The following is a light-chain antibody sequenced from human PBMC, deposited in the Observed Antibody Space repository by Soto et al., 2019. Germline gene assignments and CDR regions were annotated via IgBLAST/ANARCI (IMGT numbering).Light chain of an antibody. Sequence: EFVLTQSPGTLSLSPGERATLSCRASQTVRNNYLAWYQQKPGQAPRLLIYDASSRATGIPDRFSGSGSGTDFTLTISRLEPEDFAIYYCQQYSSSRTFGQGTKVDIK. CDR2: DAS. V-gene: IGKV3-20*01. CDR1: QTVRNNY. J-gene: IGKJ1*01. CDR3: QQYSSSRT.